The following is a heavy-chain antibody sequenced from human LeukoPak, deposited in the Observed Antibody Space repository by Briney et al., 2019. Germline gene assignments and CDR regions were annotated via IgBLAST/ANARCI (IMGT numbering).Heavy chain of an antibody. CDR3: ARDPYSSTWSYGMDV. V-gene: IGHV3-7*05. D-gene: IGHD6-6*01. J-gene: IGHJ6*02. CDR1: GFTFSSYG. CDR2: IKQDGREE. Sequence: PGASLRLSCAASGFTFSSYGMHWVRQAPGKGVEWVANIKQDGREEVYVDSVKARFTISRDNAKNSLFLQMNTLRAEDTAVYYCARDPYSSTWSYGMDVWGQGTTVTVSS.